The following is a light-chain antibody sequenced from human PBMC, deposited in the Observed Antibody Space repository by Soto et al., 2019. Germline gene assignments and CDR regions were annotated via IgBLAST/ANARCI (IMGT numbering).Light chain of an antibody. CDR1: QTISSG. CDR3: QHYNSYAEA. J-gene: IGKJ1*01. CDR2: KAS. V-gene: IGKV1-5*03. Sequence: DIQMTQSPSTLSGSVGDRVTITCRASQTISSGLAWYQQKPGKAPKLLLYKASTLKSGVPSRFSGSGSGTEFTLTISSLQPDDVATYYCQHYNSYAEACGQGTKVELK.